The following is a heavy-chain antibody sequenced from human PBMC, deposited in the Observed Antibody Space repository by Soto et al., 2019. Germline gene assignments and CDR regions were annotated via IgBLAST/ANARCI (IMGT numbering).Heavy chain of an antibody. CDR2: IYYSGST. V-gene: IGHV4-31*03. CDR1: GGSISSGGYY. D-gene: IGHD2-2*01. Sequence: QVQLQESGPGLVKPSQTLSLTCTVSGGSISSGGYYWSWIRQHPGKGLEWIGYIYYSGSTYYNPSLKSRVTISVDTSKNQFSLKLSSVTAADTAVYYCAREPYQLLLTSHALDIWGQGTMVTVSS. CDR3: AREPYQLLLTSHALDI. J-gene: IGHJ3*02.